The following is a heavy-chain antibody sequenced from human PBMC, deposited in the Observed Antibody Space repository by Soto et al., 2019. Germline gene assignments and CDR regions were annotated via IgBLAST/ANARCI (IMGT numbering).Heavy chain of an antibody. D-gene: IGHD1-26*01. V-gene: IGHV3-66*01. CDR3: AKEESGSYRY. J-gene: IGHJ4*02. CDR2: IYSGGTT. Sequence: EVPLVESGGGLVQPGGSLRLSCAASGFTVSRNYMAWVRQAPGKGLEWVSIIYSGGTTYYADSVKGRFTISRDTSRNALDLQMNNLRPEDTAVYYCAKEESGSYRYWGQGTLVTVSS. CDR1: GFTVSRNY.